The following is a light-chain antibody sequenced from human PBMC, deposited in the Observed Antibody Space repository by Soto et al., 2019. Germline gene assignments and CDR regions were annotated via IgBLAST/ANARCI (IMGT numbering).Light chain of an antibody. J-gene: IGLJ2*01. CDR3: SSYASSRDVF. CDR2: DVS. V-gene: IGLV2-14*01. Sequence: QSALTQPASVSGSPGQSITISCTGTSSDVGGYNYVSWYQQYPGKAPKLMIYDVSNRPSGVSNRFSGSKSGNTASLTISGLQAEDEADYYCSSYASSRDVFFGGGTKLTVL. CDR1: SSDVGGYNY.